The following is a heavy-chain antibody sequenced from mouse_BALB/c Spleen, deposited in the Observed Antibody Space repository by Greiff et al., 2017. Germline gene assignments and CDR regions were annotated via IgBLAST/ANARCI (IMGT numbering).Heavy chain of an antibody. Sequence: EVKLVESGGGLVKPGGSLKLSCAASGFTFSSYAMSWVRQTPEKRLEWVATISSGGSYTYYPDSVKGRFTISRDNAKNTLYLQMSSLRSEDTAMYYCARGSHFDYGGQGTTLTVSS. CDR3: ARGSHFDY. J-gene: IGHJ2*01. CDR2: ISSGGSYT. V-gene: IGHV5-9-3*01. D-gene: IGHD6-2*01. CDR1: GFTFSSYA.